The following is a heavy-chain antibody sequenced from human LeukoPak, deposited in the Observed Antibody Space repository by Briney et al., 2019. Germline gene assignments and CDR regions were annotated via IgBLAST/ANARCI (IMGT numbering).Heavy chain of an antibody. CDR1: GFTFSSYS. CDR3: ARDLTAHSYGYIEALDI. D-gene: IGHD5-18*01. J-gene: IGHJ3*02. Sequence: PGGSLRLSCAASGFTFSSYSMNWVRQAPGKGLEWVSSISGSSSYIYYADSVKGRLTISRDNAKNSLYLQMNSLRAEDTAVYYCARDLTAHSYGYIEALDIWGQGTMVTVSS. V-gene: IGHV3-21*01. CDR2: ISGSSSYI.